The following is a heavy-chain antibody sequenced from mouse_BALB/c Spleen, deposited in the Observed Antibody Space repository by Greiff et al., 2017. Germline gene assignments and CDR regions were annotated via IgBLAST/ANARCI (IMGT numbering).Heavy chain of an antibody. J-gene: IGHJ3*01. Sequence: EVQVVESGGGLVKPGGSLKLSCAASGFTFSSYAMSWVRQSPEKRLEWVAEISSGGSYTYYPDTVTGRFTISRDNAKNTLYLEMSSLRSEDTAMYYCAREEGSFAYWGQGTLVTVSA. D-gene: IGHD3-2*02. V-gene: IGHV5-9-4*01. CDR2: ISSGGSYT. CDR3: AREEGSFAY. CDR1: GFTFSSYA.